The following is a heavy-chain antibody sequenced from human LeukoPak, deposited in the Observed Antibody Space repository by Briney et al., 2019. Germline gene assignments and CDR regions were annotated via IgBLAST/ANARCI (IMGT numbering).Heavy chain of an antibody. CDR3: ARDSKTMVRGVTDY. J-gene: IGHJ4*02. CDR2: ISYDGSNK. Sequence: GGSLRLSCAASGFTFSSYAMHWVRQAPGKGLEWVAVISYDGSNKYYADSVKGRFTISRDNSKNTLYLQMNSLRAEDTAVYYCARDSKTMVRGVTDYWGQGTLVTVSS. CDR1: GFTFSSYA. V-gene: IGHV3-30-3*01. D-gene: IGHD3-10*01.